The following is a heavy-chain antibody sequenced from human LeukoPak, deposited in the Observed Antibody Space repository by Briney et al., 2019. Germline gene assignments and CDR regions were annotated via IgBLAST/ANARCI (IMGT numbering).Heavy chain of an antibody. CDR2: IWYDGSNK. Sequence: VGSLRLSCAASGFTFSGYGMHWVRQAPGKGLEWVAVIWYDGSNKYYADSVKGRFTISRDNSKNTLYLQMNSLRAEDTAVYYCARDLRRDGYKNLDNSCGYWGQGTLVTVSS. D-gene: IGHD5-24*01. J-gene: IGHJ4*02. V-gene: IGHV3-33*01. CDR3: ARDLRRDGYKNLDNSCGY. CDR1: GFTFSGYG.